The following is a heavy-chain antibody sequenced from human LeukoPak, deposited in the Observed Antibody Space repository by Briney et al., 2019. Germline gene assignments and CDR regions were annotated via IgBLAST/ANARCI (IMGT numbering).Heavy chain of an antibody. CDR3: ARVGEGVVAATSWFDP. D-gene: IGHD2-15*01. V-gene: IGHV4-39*07. CDR1: GGSISSSSYY. CDR2: IYYSGST. J-gene: IGHJ5*02. Sequence: SETLSLTCTVSGGSISSSSYYWGWIRQPPGKGLEWIGSIYYSGSTYYNLSLKSRVTISVDTSKNQFSLKLSSVTAADTAVYYCARVGEGVVAATSWFDPWGQGTLVTVSS.